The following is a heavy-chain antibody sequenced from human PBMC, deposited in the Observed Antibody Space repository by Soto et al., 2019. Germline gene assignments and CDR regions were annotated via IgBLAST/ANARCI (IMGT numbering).Heavy chain of an antibody. Sequence: GGSLRLSCAASGFTFSSYGMSWVRQAAGEGLEWFSAITSSGGSTYYADSVKGRFTISIDNSKNTMYLQLNSLRAEDTAVYYCARDYSSYLYGFAYWAQGTIVTVSS. D-gene: IGHD6-6*01. V-gene: IGHV3-23*01. CDR3: ARDYSSYLYGFAY. CDR2: ITSSGGST. CDR1: GFTFSSYG. J-gene: IGHJ4*02.